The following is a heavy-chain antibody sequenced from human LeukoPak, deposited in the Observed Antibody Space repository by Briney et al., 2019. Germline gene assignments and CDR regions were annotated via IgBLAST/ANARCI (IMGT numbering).Heavy chain of an antibody. D-gene: IGHD6-13*01. Sequence: PGGSLRLSCAASGFTFSSYAMSWVRQAPGKGLEWVSAISGSGGSTYYADSVKGRFTISRDNSKNTLYLQMSSLRAEDTAVYYCAKDRSGRGSSWYVNNWFDPWGQGTLVTVSS. CDR1: GFTFSSYA. CDR2: ISGSGGST. J-gene: IGHJ5*02. V-gene: IGHV3-23*01. CDR3: AKDRSGRGSSWYVNNWFDP.